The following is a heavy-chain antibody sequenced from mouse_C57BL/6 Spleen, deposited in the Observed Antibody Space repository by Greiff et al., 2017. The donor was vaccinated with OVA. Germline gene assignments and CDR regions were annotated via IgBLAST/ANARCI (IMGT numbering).Heavy chain of an antibody. CDR1: GYTFTSYW. CDR3: ARRDYDRYFDV. CDR2: IYPSDSET. Sequence: VQLQQPGAELVRPGSSVKLSCKASGYTFTSYWMDWVKQRPGQGLEWIGNIYPSDSETHYNQKFKDKATLTVDKSSSTAYMQLSSLTSEDSAVYYCARRDYDRYFDVWGTGTTVTVSS. D-gene: IGHD2-4*01. V-gene: IGHV1-61*01. J-gene: IGHJ1*03.